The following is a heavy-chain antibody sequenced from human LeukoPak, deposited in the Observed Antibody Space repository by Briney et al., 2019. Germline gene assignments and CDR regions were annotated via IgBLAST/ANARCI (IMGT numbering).Heavy chain of an antibody. CDR1: GFTFSNYA. D-gene: IGHD4-17*01. J-gene: IGHJ5*02. CDR2: IWYDGSNK. Sequence: SGGSLRLSCTTSGFTFSNYAFSWVRQAPGEGLEWVAVIWYDGSNKYYADSVKGRFTISRDNSKNTLYLQMSSLRAEDTAVYYCARCDDYGDDGTRFDPWGQGTLVTVSS. V-gene: IGHV3-33*01. CDR3: ARCDDYGDDGTRFDP.